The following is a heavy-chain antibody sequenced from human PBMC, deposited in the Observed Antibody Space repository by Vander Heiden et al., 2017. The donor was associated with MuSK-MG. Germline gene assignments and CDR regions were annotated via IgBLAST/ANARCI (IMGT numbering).Heavy chain of an antibody. J-gene: IGHJ4*02. V-gene: IGHV3-30-3*01. Sequence: QVQLVQSGAGVVQPGRSLRPSCAASGFPSSSYAMHWVRQAPGKGLEWVAVISYDGSNKYYADSVKGRFTISRDNSKNTLYLQMNSLRAEDTAVYYCARDRNYDSSGRGIFGYWGQGTLVTVSS. CDR2: ISYDGSNK. CDR1: GFPSSSYA. D-gene: IGHD3-22*01. CDR3: ARDRNYDSSGRGIFGY.